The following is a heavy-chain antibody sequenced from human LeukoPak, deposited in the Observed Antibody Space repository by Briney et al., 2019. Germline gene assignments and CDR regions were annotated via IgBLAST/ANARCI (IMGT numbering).Heavy chain of an antibody. Sequence: SETLSLTCTVSGGSISSYYWSWIRQPPGKVLEGIGYIYYSGSINYNPSLKSRVTISVATSKNQFSLKLSSVTAADTAVYYCARTSEGFYYYYYMDVWGKGTTVTVSS. J-gene: IGHJ6*03. V-gene: IGHV4-59*01. CDR3: ARTSEGFYYYYYMDV. CDR2: IYYSGSI. CDR1: GGSISSYY.